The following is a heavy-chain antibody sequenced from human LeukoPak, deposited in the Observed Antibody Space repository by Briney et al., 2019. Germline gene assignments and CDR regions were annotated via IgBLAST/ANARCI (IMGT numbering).Heavy chain of an antibody. CDR2: INHSGST. CDR1: GGSISGSSYY. V-gene: IGHV4-39*07. J-gene: IGHJ6*02. CDR3: ARMPYYYYGMDV. Sequence: SETLSLTCTVSGGSISGSSYYWSWIRQPPGKGLEWIGEINHSGSTNYNPSLESRVTISVDTSKNQFSLKLSSVTAADTAVYYCARMPYYYYGMDVWGQGTTVTVSS. D-gene: IGHD2-2*01.